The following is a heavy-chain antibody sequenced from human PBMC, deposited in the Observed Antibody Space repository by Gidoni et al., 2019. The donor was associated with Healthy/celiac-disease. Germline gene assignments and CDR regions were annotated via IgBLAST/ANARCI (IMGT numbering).Heavy chain of an antibody. Sequence: EVQLVASGGGLVQPGGSLKLSCAASGFTFSGSAMHWVRQASGKGLEWVGRIRSKANSYATAYAASVKGRFTISRDDSKNTAYLQMNSLKTEDTAVYYCTRRGTGTGHDYWGQGTLVTVSS. D-gene: IGHD1-1*01. CDR3: TRRGTGTGHDY. CDR2: IRSKANSYAT. V-gene: IGHV3-73*01. J-gene: IGHJ4*02. CDR1: GFTFSGSA.